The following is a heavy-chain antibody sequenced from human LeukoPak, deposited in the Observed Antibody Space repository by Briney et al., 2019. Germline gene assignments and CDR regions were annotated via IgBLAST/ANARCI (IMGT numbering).Heavy chain of an antibody. J-gene: IGHJ4*02. Sequence: SETLSLTCAVSGYPISSGYYWGWIRQPPGKGLEWIGSIYHSGSTYYNPSLKSRVTISVDTSKNQFSLKLSSVTAADTAVYYCARHESDHCSSNSCPFDYWGQGTLVTVSS. CDR3: ARHESDHCSSNSCPFDY. D-gene: IGHD2-2*01. CDR2: IYHSGST. CDR1: GYPISSGYY. V-gene: IGHV4-38-2*01.